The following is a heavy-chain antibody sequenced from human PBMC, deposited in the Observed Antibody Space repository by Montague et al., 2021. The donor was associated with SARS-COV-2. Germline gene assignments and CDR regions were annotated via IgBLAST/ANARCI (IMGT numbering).Heavy chain of an antibody. CDR3: AKDRWFGEPTAGFDY. V-gene: IGHV3-23*01. J-gene: IGHJ4*02. CDR2: ISGSGGST. CDR1: GFTFSSYA. Sequence: PLRLSCAASGFTFSSYAMSWVRQAPGKGLEWVSAISGSGGSTYYADSVKGRFTISRDNSKNTLYLQMNSLRAEDTAVYYCAKDRWFGEPTAGFDYWGQGTLVTVSS. D-gene: IGHD3-10*01.